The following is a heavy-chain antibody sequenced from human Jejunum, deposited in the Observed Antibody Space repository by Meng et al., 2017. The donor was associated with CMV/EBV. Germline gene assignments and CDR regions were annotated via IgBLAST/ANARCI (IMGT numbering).Heavy chain of an antibody. CDR3: ASPQLGVTKEFDY. D-gene: IGHD7-27*01. CDR1: GFTVKCNY. J-gene: IGHJ4*02. V-gene: IGHV3-66*01. Sequence: EVQLVETGGGLVQLGGSLRLSCAASGFTVKCNYMGWVRQAPGKGLGWVSDIYAGGSTNYADSVKGRFTISRDNSKNTLYLQMNGLRAEDTAVYYCASPQLGVTKEFDYWGQGTLVTVSS. CDR2: IYAGGST.